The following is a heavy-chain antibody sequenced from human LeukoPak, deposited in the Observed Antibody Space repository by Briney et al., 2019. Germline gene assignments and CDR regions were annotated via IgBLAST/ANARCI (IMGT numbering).Heavy chain of an antibody. CDR3: AKGSSGSYYRGPFDY. D-gene: IGHD1-26*01. J-gene: IGHJ4*02. CDR2: ISWNSGSI. V-gene: IGHV3-9*03. Sequence: GRSLRLSCAASGFTFDDYAMHRVRQAPGKGLEWVSGISWNSGSIGYADSVKGRFTISRDNAKNSLYLQMNSLRAEDMALYYCAKGSSGSYYRGPFDYWGQGTLVTVSS. CDR1: GFTFDDYA.